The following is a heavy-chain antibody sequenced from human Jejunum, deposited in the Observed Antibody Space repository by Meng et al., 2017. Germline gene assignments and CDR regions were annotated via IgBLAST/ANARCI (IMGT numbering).Heavy chain of an antibody. CDR2: ISWNSGSM. Sequence: GGSLRLSCTASGFSFGDYAMHWVRQTPGKGLEWVSGISWNSGSMDYADSVKGRFAISRDNAKISLYLQMNSLRPEDMAVYYCAKGGSHCDTTSCRTYYYYAMDVWGQGTTVTVSS. CDR1: GFSFGDYA. D-gene: IGHD2-2*01. V-gene: IGHV3-9*03. CDR3: AKGGSHCDTTSCRTYYYYAMDV. J-gene: IGHJ6*02.